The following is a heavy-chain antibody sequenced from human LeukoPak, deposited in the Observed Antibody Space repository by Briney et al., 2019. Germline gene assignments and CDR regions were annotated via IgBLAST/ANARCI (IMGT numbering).Heavy chain of an antibody. CDR2: INPGDGGT. V-gene: IGHV1-46*01. CDR1: GYTFTSYH. CDR3: AREPRKDGHNGMDV. Sequence: ASVKVSCKASGYTFTSYHMHWVRQAPGQGLEWVGIINPGDGGTSYAQKFQGRATMSRDTSTNTLYMELSSLRSEDTALYYCAREPRKDGHNGMDVWGQGTTVTVSS. D-gene: IGHD5-24*01. J-gene: IGHJ6*02.